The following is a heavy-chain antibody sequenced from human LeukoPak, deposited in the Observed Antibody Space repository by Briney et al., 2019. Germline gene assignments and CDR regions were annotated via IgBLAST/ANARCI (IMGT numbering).Heavy chain of an antibody. J-gene: IGHJ3*02. CDR3: ARDHYDFWSGYYRSDAFDI. CDR2: IYTSGST. Sequence: SETLSLTCTVSGGSISSYYWSWIRQPAGKGLEWIGRIYTSGSTNYNPSLKSRVTMSVDTSKNQFSLKLSSVTAADTAVYYCARDHYDFWSGYYRSDAFDIWGQGTMVTVSS. D-gene: IGHD3-3*01. V-gene: IGHV4-4*07. CDR1: GGSISSYY.